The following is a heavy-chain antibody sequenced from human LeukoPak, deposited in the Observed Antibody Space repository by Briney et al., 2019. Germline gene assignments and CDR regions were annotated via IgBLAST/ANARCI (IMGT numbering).Heavy chain of an antibody. CDR2: MNPNSGNT. D-gene: IGHD3-10*01. V-gene: IGHV1-8*01. CDR1: GYTFTSYD. CDR3: ARGEGPADNYYGSGSYYY. Sequence: ASVKVSCKASGYTFTSYDINWVRQATGQGLEWMGWMNPNSGNTGYAQKFQGRVTMTRNTSISTAYMELNSLRSEDTAVYYCARGEGPADNYYGSGSYYYWGQGTLVTVSS. J-gene: IGHJ4*02.